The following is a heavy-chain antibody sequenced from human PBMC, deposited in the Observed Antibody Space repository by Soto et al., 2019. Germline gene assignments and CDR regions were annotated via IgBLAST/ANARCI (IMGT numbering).Heavy chain of an antibody. Sequence: SVKVSCKASGCTFSSYAISWVRQAPGQGLEWMGGIIPIFGTANYAQKFQGRVTITADKSTSTAYMELSSLRSEDTAVYYCARRSSGYATFEDWGQGTLVSVSS. CDR1: GCTFSSYA. CDR2: IIPIFGTA. J-gene: IGHJ4*02. CDR3: ARRSSGYATFED. D-gene: IGHD5-12*01. V-gene: IGHV1-69*06.